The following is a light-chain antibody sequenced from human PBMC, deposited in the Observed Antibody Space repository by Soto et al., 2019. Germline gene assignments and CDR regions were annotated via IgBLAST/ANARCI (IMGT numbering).Light chain of an antibody. CDR1: QNIVNW. V-gene: IGKV1-5*01. J-gene: IGKJ5*01. CDR3: QQNNIYSVT. CDR2: GAS. Sequence: DIQMTQSPSTLSPSVGDRVTITCRASQNIVNWLAWYQQKPGKAPKILIYGASTLERGVPSRLTGIGFGTDFTLTFTNLQPDDFPTYYCQQNNIYSVTLGQGTRLKIK.